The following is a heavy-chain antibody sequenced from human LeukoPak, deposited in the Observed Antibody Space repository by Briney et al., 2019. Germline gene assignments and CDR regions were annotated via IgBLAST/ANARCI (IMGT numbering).Heavy chain of an antibody. CDR3: AKQRGDYADFGDY. D-gene: IGHD4-17*01. V-gene: IGHV3-23*01. Sequence: GGSLRLSCAASGFTFINYAMSWVRQAPGKRLEWVSAISGNSYTTSYADAVKGRFTVSRDNSKNTLYLQMNSLRADDTAVYYCAKQRGDYADFGDYWGQGTLVTVSS. CDR2: ISGNSYTT. J-gene: IGHJ4*02. CDR1: GFTFINYA.